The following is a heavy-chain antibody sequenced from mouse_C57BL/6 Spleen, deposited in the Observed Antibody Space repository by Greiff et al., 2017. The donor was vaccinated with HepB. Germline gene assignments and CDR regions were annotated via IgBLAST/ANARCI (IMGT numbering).Heavy chain of an antibody. V-gene: IGHV2-2*01. CDR1: GFSLTSYG. Sequence: QVQLKQSGPGLVQPSQSLSITCTVSGFSLTSYGVHWVRQSPGKGLEWLGVIWSGGSTDYNAAFISRLSISKDNSKSQVFFKMNSLQADDTAIYYCARGDYDRAWFAYWGQGTLVTVSA. J-gene: IGHJ3*01. D-gene: IGHD2-4*01. CDR3: ARGDYDRAWFAY. CDR2: IWSGGST.